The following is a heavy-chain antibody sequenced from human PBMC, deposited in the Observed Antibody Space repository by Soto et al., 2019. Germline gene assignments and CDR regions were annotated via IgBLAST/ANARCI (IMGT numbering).Heavy chain of an antibody. CDR2: ISPSGNYI. D-gene: IGHD6-19*01. CDR3: ARTLRAVSGLDTFDI. V-gene: IGHV3-21*01. CDR1: GFTFSGYS. Sequence: GGSLRLSCAASGFTFSGYSVNWVRQAPGKGLEWVSSISPSGNYIYYADSVKGRFTISRDNAKNSLYVQMNSLRAEDTAVYYCARTLRAVSGLDTFDIWGQGTMVT. J-gene: IGHJ3*02.